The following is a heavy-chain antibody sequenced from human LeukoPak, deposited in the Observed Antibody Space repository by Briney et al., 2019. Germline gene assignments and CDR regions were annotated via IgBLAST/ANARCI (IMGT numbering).Heavy chain of an antibody. CDR3: AKGGENEWELRPFDY. Sequence: GGSLRLSCAASGFTFSSYGMSWVRQAPGKGLEWVSAISGSGGSTYYADSVKGRFTISRDNSKNTLYLQMNSLRAEDTAVYYCAKGGENEWELRPFDYWGQGTLVTVSS. J-gene: IGHJ4*02. D-gene: IGHD1-26*01. V-gene: IGHV3-23*01. CDR1: GFTFSSYG. CDR2: ISGSGGST.